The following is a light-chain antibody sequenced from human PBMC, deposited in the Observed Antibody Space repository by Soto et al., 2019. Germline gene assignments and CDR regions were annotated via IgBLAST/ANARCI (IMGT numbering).Light chain of an antibody. CDR1: TSDIGGYNY. Sequence: QSALTQPASVSGSPGQSITISCTASTSDIGGYNYVSWYQQHPGKAPKLLIYDVGYRPSGISDRFSGSKSGNTASLTISGLQPEDEADYYCSSYGASSTLFGGGTKLTVL. J-gene: IGLJ2*01. V-gene: IGLV2-14*03. CDR3: SSYGASSTL. CDR2: DVG.